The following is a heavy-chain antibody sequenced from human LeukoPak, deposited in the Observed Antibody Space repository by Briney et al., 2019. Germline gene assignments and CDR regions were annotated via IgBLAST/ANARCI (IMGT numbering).Heavy chain of an antibody. CDR3: AKDYSSSSFYYMDV. Sequence: GGSLRLSCAASGFTFSSYGMSWVRQAPGKGLEWVSGISWNSGSIGYADSVKGRFTISRDNAKNSLYLQMNSLRPEDMALYYCAKDYSSSSFYYMDVWGKGTTVTVSS. V-gene: IGHV3-9*03. J-gene: IGHJ6*03. CDR1: GFTFSSYG. CDR2: ISWNSGSI. D-gene: IGHD6-6*01.